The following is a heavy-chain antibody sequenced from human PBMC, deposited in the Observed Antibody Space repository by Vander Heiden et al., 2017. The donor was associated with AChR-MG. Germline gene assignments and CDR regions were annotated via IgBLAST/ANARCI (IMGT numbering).Heavy chain of an antibody. CDR2: ISYDGSNK. D-gene: IGHD3-10*01. CDR1: GFPFSSYA. Sequence: QVQLVESGGAVVQPGRSLILSCAASGFPFSSYAMHWGRQAPRKGLEWVAVISYDGSNKYYADAVKGRVTISRDNSKKTLYLKMKRMRAEDTAVYYCARDPTMHWYFDLWGRGTLVTVSS. CDR3: ARDPTMHWYFDL. J-gene: IGHJ2*01. V-gene: IGHV3-30-3*01.